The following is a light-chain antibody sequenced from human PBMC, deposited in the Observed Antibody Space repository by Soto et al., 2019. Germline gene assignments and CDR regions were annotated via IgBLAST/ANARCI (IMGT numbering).Light chain of an antibody. CDR1: QSVSSSY. V-gene: IGKV3-20*01. CDR2: GAS. J-gene: IGKJ2*01. CDR3: QQDGSSPFT. Sequence: EIVLTQSPGTLPLSPGERATLSCRASQSVSSSYLVWYQQKPGQAPRPLIYGASTRATGIPDRFSGSASGTDGTLTISRLAPEDFAVYYCQQDGSSPFTFGRGTKLQIK.